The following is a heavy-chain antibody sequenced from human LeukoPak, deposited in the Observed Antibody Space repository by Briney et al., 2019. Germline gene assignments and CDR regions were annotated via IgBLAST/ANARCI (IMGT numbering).Heavy chain of an antibody. CDR1: GFDFSAYE. Sequence: GGSLRLSCAASGFDFSAYEMNWVRQAPGKGLEWVAYYAGSDTTKYYADSVEGRFTISRDNAKNSLYLQVNSLRAEDTALYYCTTLGYHLDSWGQGTLVTVSS. CDR2: YAGSDTTK. CDR3: TTLGYHLDS. D-gene: IGHD3-22*01. J-gene: IGHJ4*02. V-gene: IGHV3-48*03.